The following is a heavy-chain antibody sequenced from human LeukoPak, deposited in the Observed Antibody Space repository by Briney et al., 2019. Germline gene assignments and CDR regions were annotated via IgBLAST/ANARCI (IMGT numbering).Heavy chain of an antibody. D-gene: IGHD3-22*01. CDR1: GFTFTNHA. J-gene: IGHJ4*02. V-gene: IGHV3-23*01. CDR3: AKRGYDSSGYYGYFDY. CDR2: ISGSGGST. Sequence: GGSLRLSCAASGFTFTNHAMSWVRQAPGKGREWVSVISGSGGSTYYADSVKGRFTISRDNSKNTLYLQMNSLRAEDTAVYYCAKRGYDSSGYYGYFDYWGQGILVTVSS.